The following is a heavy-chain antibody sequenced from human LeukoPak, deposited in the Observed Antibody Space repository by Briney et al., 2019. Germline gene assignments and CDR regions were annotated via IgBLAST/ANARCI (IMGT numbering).Heavy chain of an antibody. CDR3: ATYPGLARMDV. V-gene: IGHV3-21*01. D-gene: IGHD5-12*01. CDR2: MSSSSSYK. J-gene: IGHJ6*02. Sequence: PGESLKISCAASGFTFSTYNMNWVRQAPGKGLEWVSSMSSSSSYKYYADSVKGRFTVSRDNAKNSMFLQMNSLRADDTAVYFCATYPGLARMDVWGQGTTVTVSS. CDR1: GFTFSTYN.